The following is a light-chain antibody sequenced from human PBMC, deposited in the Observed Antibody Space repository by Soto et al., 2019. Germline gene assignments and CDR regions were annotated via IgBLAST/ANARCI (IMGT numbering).Light chain of an antibody. V-gene: IGLV2-14*02. CDR3: SSYTSRNTLV. CDR2: EVS. Sequence: QSALTQPASVSGSPGQSITISCTGTSSDVGSYNLVSWYQRHPGKAPKLMIYEVSNRPSGVSDRFSGSKSGNTASLTISGLQAEDESDYYCSSYTSRNTLVFGGGTKLTVL. CDR1: SSDVGSYNL. J-gene: IGLJ3*02.